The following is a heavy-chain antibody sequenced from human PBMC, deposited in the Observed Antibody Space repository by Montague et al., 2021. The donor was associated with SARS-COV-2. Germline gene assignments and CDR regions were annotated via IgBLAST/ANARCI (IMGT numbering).Heavy chain of an antibody. CDR1: GGSISSYY. J-gene: IGHJ5*02. CDR2: MSYGEST. D-gene: IGHD2-2*01. CDR3: ARRDGYCSSTRCPHWFDP. V-gene: IGHV4-59*01. Sequence: SETLSLTCTVSGGSISSYYWSRIRQPPGKGLEWIGYMSYGESTNYNPSLKSRVTISVDTSKNQLSLKVNSVTAADTAVYYCARRDGYCSSTRCPHWFDPWGQGTLVTVSS.